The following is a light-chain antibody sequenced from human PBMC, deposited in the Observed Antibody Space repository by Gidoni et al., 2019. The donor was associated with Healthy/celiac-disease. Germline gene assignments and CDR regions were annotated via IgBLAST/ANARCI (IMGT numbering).Light chain of an antibody. J-gene: IGKJ3*01. CDR2: DAS. CDR1: QSVSSY. CDR3: QQRSNWPPGT. V-gene: IGKV3-11*01. Sequence: IVLTQSPATLSLSPGERATLSCRASQSVSSYLAWYQQKPGQAPRLLIYDASNRATGIPARFSGSGSGTDFTLTISSLEPEDFAVYYCQQRSNWPPGTFGPGTKVDI.